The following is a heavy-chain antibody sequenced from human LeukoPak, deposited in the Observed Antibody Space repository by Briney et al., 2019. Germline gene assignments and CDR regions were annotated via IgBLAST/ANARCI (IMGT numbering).Heavy chain of an antibody. D-gene: IGHD6-13*01. Sequence: TGGSLRLSCAASGFTFSSYSMSWVRRAPGKGLEWISYISSSGSTIYYADSVKGRFTISRDNAKNSLYLQMNSLRAEDTAVYYCARGGYSSSWYRLFDYWGQGTLGTVSS. CDR3: ARGGYSSSWYRLFDY. CDR1: GFTFSSYS. J-gene: IGHJ4*02. V-gene: IGHV3-11*01. CDR2: ISSSGSTI.